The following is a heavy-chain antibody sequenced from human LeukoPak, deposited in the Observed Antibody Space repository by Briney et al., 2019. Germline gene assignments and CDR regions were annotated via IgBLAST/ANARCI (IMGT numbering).Heavy chain of an antibody. V-gene: IGHV1-18*01. CDR1: GYTFTSYG. Sequence: ASVRVSCKASGYTFTSYGISWVRQAPGQGLEWMGWISAYNGNTNYAQRLQGRVTMTTDTSTSTAYMELRSLRSDDTAVYYCARVEGYSSSWYTREDWFDPWGQGTLVTVSS. D-gene: IGHD6-13*01. CDR3: ARVEGYSSSWYTREDWFDP. J-gene: IGHJ5*02. CDR2: ISAYNGNT.